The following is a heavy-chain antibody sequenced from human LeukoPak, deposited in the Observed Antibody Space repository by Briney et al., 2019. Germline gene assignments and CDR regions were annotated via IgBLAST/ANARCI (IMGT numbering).Heavy chain of an antibody. D-gene: IGHD6-19*01. CDR2: ITNDGSST. V-gene: IGHV3-74*01. J-gene: IGHJ4*02. CDR3: VRSSGWPDS. CDR1: GFTFSNHW. Sequence: GSLRLSCAASGFTFSNHWMHWVRQGPGKGPVWVSRITNDGSSTVYADSVKGRFTISRDNAKSTLYLQMNSLSAEDTAVYYCVRSSGWPDSCGQGTLVTVSS.